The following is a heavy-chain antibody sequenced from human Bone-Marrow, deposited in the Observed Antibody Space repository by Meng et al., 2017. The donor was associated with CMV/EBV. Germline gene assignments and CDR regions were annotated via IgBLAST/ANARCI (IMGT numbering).Heavy chain of an antibody. Sequence: SVKVSCKASGGTFSSYAISWVRQAPGQGLEWMGGIIPIFGTANYAQKFQGRVTITTDESTSTAYMELSSLRSEDTAVYYCARDRKTIVPDYFGLDVWGQGTPVTVSS. D-gene: IGHD3-9*01. J-gene: IGHJ6*02. CDR1: GGTFSSYA. CDR3: ARDRKTIVPDYFGLDV. CDR2: IIPIFGTA. V-gene: IGHV1-69*05.